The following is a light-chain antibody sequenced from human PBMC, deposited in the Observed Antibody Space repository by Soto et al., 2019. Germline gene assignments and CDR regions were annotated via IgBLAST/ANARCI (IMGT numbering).Light chain of an antibody. CDR2: AAS. J-gene: IGKJ1*01. CDR1: QSISSY. CDR3: QQYGSSGT. V-gene: IGKV1-39*01. Sequence: DIQMTQSPSSLSASVGDRVTITCRASQSISSYLNWYQQKPGKAPKLLIYAASSLQSGVPSRFSGSGSGTDFTLTISSLQPEDFAVYYCQQYGSSGTFGQGTKVDI.